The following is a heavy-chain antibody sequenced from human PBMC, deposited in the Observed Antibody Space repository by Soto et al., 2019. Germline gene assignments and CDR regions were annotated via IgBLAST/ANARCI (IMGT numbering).Heavy chain of an antibody. D-gene: IGHD3-22*01. CDR2: ISYDGSNT. CDR3: VKPYYDSSGYDYYGMDV. V-gene: IGHV3-30*18. CDR1: GFTFSNYG. Sequence: LRLSCAAPGFTFSNYGMHWVRQAPGKGLEWVTVISYDGSNTYYADSVKGRFTISRDNSKNRLYLQMNSLRAEDTALYYCVKPYYDSSGYDYYGMDVWGQGTTVTVSS. J-gene: IGHJ6*02.